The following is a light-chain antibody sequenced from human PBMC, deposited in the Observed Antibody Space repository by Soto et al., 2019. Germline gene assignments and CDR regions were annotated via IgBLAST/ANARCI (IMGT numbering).Light chain of an antibody. CDR3: EQDGSSSLT. CDR1: QSVSSSY. Sequence: EIVLTQSPGTLSSSPGERATLSCRASQSVSSSYLAWYQQKPGQAPRLLIYGASSRATGIPDRFSGSGSGTDCTRTISRLEPEDCAVDYGEQDGSSSLTFGGGTKVEIK. J-gene: IGKJ4*01. CDR2: GAS. V-gene: IGKV3-20*01.